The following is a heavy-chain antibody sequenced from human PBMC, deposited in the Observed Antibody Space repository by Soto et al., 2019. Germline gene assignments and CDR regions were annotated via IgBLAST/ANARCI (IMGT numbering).Heavy chain of an antibody. CDR3: ARETTPADY. CDR2: ISSFSDNT. CDR1: GFIFSSYS. Sequence: GGSLRLSCAASGFIFSSYSMNWVRQAPGKGLEWVSSISSFSDNTYYTDSVKGRFTISRDNAKNSLYLQMNSLRAEDTAVYYCARETTPADYWGQGTLVTVSS. D-gene: IGHD2-2*01. J-gene: IGHJ4*02. V-gene: IGHV3-21*01.